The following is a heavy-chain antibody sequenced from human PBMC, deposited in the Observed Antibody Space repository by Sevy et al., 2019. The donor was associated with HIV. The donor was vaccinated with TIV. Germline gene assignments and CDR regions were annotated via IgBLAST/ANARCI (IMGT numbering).Heavy chain of an antibody. V-gene: IGHV1-18*01. J-gene: IGHJ6*02. D-gene: IGHD7-27*01. CDR3: PRDLTRVGYYYDGMDV. Sequence: ASVKVSCKASGYTFTSYGISWVRQAPGQGLEWMGWISAYNGNTNYAQKLQGRVTMTTDTSTSTAYMELRSLRSDDTAVYYCPRDLTRVGYYYDGMDVWGQGTTVTVSS. CDR1: GYTFTSYG. CDR2: ISAYNGNT.